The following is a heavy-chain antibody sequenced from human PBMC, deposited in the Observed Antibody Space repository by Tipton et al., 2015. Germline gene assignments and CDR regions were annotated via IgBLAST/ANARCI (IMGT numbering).Heavy chain of an antibody. J-gene: IGHJ6*02. CDR3: ARGHYVSRMDV. CDR2: IFYSGGT. CDR1: GGSISNNY. D-gene: IGHD3-10*01. V-gene: IGHV4-59*13. Sequence: TLSLTCTVSGGSISNNYWGWIRQPPGKGLEYIGYIFYSGGTNYNPSLESRVSMSVDTSKTQFSLKLSSVTAADTAVYYCARGHYVSRMDVWGQETTVAVAS.